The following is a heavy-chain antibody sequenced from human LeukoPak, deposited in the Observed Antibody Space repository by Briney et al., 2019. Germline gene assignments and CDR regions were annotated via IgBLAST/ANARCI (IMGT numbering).Heavy chain of an antibody. CDR1: GFTFSSYP. D-gene: IGHD6-6*01. J-gene: IGHJ4*02. V-gene: IGHV3-23*01. Sequence: GGSLRLSCVVSGFTFSSYPMSWVRQAPGKGLEWVSVISESGDVTHHADSMKGRFTISRDNTKNTLNLQMNGLRDEDTAIYYCARDSSHYLGSSDYWGQGALVTVSS. CDR3: ARDSSHYLGSSDY. CDR2: ISESGDVT.